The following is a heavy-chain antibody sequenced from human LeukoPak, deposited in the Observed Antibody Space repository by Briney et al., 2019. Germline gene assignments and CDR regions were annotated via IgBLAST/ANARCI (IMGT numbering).Heavy chain of an antibody. CDR1: GGTFNNSA. CDR3: ARGGGSYGY. CDR2: IMPLFGTA. D-gene: IGHD1-26*01. V-gene: IGHV1-69*05. Sequence: GASVKVSCKTSGGTFNNSAISWVRQAPGQGLEWLGGIMPLFGTAGYTQKFQGRVTITKDESTRTVYLELTSLTSDDTAVYYCARGGGSYGYWGQGTLVTVSS. J-gene: IGHJ4*02.